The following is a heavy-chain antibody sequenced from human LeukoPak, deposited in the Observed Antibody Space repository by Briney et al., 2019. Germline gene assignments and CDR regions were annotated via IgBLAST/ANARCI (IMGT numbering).Heavy chain of an antibody. CDR2: INPSGGST. J-gene: IGHJ4*02. Sequence: ASVKVSCKASGYTFTSYYMHWVRQAPGQGLEWMGIINPSGGSTSYAQKFQGRVTMTRDTSTSTVYMELSSLRSEDTAVYYCARVGRSVVVTAEGSLGYWGQGTLVTVSS. D-gene: IGHD2-21*02. CDR1: GYTFTSYY. V-gene: IGHV1-46*01. CDR3: ARVGRSVVVTAEGSLGY.